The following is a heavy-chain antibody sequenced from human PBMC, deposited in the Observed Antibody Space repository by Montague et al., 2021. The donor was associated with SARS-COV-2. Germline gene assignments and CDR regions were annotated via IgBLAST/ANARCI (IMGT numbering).Heavy chain of an antibody. CDR2: NYLHGNA. J-gene: IGHJ4*02. Sequence: SETLSLTCSVSGYFIGTGYYWGWIRRSPGKGLEWIGSNYLHGNAYYNPSLNSRVTISLDTSNNQFSLILTSATTSDTAVYYCARGRVTRAGFDYWGQGIRVIVSS. CDR1: GYFIGTGYY. V-gene: IGHV4-38-2*02. D-gene: IGHD2-21*02. CDR3: ARGRVTRAGFDY.